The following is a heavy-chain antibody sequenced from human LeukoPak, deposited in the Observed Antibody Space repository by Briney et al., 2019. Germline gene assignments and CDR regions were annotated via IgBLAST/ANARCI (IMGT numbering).Heavy chain of an antibody. J-gene: IGHJ5*02. CDR2: IRYDGSNK. Sequence: PPGGSLRLSCAASGFSFSSYGMHWVRQAPGKGLEWVAFIRYDGSNKYYADSVKGRFTISRDNSKNTLYLQMNSLRAEDTAVYYSAKDLGYCSSTSCQNWFDPWGQGTLVTVSS. V-gene: IGHV3-30*02. CDR3: AKDLGYCSSTSCQNWFDP. CDR1: GFSFSSYG. D-gene: IGHD2-2*03.